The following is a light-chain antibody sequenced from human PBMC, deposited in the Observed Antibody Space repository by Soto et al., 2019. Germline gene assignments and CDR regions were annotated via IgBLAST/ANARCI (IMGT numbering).Light chain of an antibody. CDR3: QYFGTSLLS. J-gene: IGKJ3*01. V-gene: IGKV3-20*01. Sequence: EPVLTQSPGTLSLSPGDRATLSCRASQSVSSSHFTWYQQKPGQAPRLLIYAASRRAEGIPDKFSGSGSGTDFTITIRRLEPEDFAVYYCQYFGTSLLSFGPGTRVHIK. CDR2: AAS. CDR1: QSVSSSH.